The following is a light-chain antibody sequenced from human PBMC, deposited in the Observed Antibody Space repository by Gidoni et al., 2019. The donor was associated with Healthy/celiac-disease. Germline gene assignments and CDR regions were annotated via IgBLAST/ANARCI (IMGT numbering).Light chain of an antibody. CDR2: DAS. CDR3: QQYDNLPSFT. CDR1: QDISNY. V-gene: IGKV1-33*01. J-gene: IGKJ3*01. Sequence: DIQLPQSPSSLSASVGDRVTITCQASQDISNYLNWYQQKPGKAPKLLIYDASNLETGVPSRFSGSGSGTECTCTISSLQTEDIATYYCQQYDNLPSFTFGPGTKVDIK.